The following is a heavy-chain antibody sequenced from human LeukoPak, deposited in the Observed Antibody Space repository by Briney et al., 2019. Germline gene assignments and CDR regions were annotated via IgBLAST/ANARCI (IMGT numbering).Heavy chain of an antibody. CDR2: VKGDGGFT. CDR1: GFTFRSYW. V-gene: IGHV3-74*01. CDR3: VRDGDDFNFDY. J-gene: IGHJ4*02. D-gene: IGHD5-24*01. Sequence: GGSLRLSCAASGFTFRSYWMHWVRQAPGKGLVWVSCVKGDGGFTNYADSVYGRFTISRDNAKNTLYLHMHSLRAEDTAVYYCVRDGDDFNFDYWGQGSLVTVSS.